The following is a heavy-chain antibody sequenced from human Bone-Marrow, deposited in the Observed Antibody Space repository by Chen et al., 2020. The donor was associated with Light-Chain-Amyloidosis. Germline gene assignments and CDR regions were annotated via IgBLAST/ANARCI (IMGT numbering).Heavy chain of an antibody. CDR2: INEDGGTT. J-gene: IGHJ4*02. CDR1: GFTLTTYW. Sequence: EVQVVESGGGLVQPGGSLRLSCAASGFTLTTYWMHWVRQAPGKGLVWVSRINEDGGTTTYAESVRGRFTISRDTAKNILYLKMNSLRAEDTALYYCAKDFGGRDDYWGQGTLVTVSS. D-gene: IGHD2-15*01. V-gene: IGHV3-74*01. CDR3: AKDFGGRDDY.